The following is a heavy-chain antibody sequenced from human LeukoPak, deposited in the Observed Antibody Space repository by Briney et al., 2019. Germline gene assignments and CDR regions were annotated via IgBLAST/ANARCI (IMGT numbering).Heavy chain of an antibody. V-gene: IGHV1-69*13. CDR2: IIPIFGTA. J-gene: IGHJ4*02. Sequence: ASVKVSCKASGGTFSSYAISWVRQAPGQGLEWMGGIIPIFGTANYAQKFQGRVTITADESTSTAYMELSSLRSEDTAVYYCARPSHRGRGSHLDYWGQGTLVTVSS. CDR3: ARPSHRGRGSHLDY. D-gene: IGHD1-26*01. CDR1: GGTFSSYA.